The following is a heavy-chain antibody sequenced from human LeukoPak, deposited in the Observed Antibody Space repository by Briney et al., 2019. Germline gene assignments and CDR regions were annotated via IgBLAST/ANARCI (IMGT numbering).Heavy chain of an antibody. CDR1: GFTFSSYG. D-gene: IGHD3-3*01. Sequence: GGSLRLSCAASGFTFSSYGMSWVRQAPGKGLEWVSSISGSVGTIYYADSVKGRFTISRDNSKNTLYLQMNNLRAEDSAVYYCAKVPIITIFGVVIEGPYYYMDVWGKGTTVTVSS. CDR2: ISGSVGTI. J-gene: IGHJ6*03. CDR3: AKVPIITIFGVVIEGPYYYMDV. V-gene: IGHV3-23*01.